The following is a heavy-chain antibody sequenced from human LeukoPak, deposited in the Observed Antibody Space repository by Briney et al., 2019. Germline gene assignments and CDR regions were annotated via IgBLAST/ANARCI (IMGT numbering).Heavy chain of an antibody. D-gene: IGHD3-22*01. CDR1: GGSVSSGNYY. V-gene: IGHV4-61*01. CDR2: IYYSGST. Sequence: SETLSLTCSVSGGSVSSGNYYWSWIRQPPGKGLEWIGYIYYSGSTNYDPSLKSRVAISVDTSKNQFSLKLSPVTAADTAVYYCARDPSGYFNYWGQGTLATVSS. CDR3: ARDPSGYFNY. J-gene: IGHJ4*02.